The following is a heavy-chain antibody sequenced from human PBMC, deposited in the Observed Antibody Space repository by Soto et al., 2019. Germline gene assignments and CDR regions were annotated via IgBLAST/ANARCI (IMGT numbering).Heavy chain of an antibody. V-gene: IGHV3-7*03. CDR1: GFSFSDYY. Sequence: GGSLRLSCAASGFSFSDYYMSWFRQAPGKGLEWVANIKGDGSDKYYLDSVKGRFTVSRDNPRNSLFLQMNSLRAEDTAFYYCARDWTAGSYDFWGQGTLVTVSS. J-gene: IGHJ4*02. CDR2: IKGDGSDK. CDR3: ARDWTAGSYDF. D-gene: IGHD3-10*01.